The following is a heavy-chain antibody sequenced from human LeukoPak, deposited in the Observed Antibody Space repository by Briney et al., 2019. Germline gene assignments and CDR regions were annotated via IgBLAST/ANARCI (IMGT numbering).Heavy chain of an antibody. D-gene: IGHD6-13*01. Sequence: SETLSLTCTVSGGSISSSSYYWGWIRQPPGKGLEWIGCIYYSGSTYYNPSLKSRVTISVDTSKNQFSLKLSSVTAADTAVYYCARHSTTTAALYAFDIWGQGTMVTVSS. V-gene: IGHV4-39*01. J-gene: IGHJ3*02. CDR3: ARHSTTTAALYAFDI. CDR1: GGSISSSSYY. CDR2: IYYSGST.